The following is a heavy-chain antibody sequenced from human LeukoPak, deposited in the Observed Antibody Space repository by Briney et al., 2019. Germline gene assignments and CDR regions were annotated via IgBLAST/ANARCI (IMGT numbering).Heavy chain of an antibody. J-gene: IGHJ4*02. CDR1: GGTFSSYA. D-gene: IGHD1-26*01. CDR3: ARGSGSHYTFDY. CDR2: IIPIFGTA. Sequence: ASVKVSCKASGGTFSSYAISWVRQAPGQGLEWMGGIIPIFGTANYAQKFQGRVTITADESTSTAYMELSSLRSEDTAVYYCARGSGSHYTFDYWGQGTLVTVSS. V-gene: IGHV1-69*13.